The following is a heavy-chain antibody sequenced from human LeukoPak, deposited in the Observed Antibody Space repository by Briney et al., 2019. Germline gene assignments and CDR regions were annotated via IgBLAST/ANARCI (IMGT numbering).Heavy chain of an antibody. D-gene: IGHD5-24*01. V-gene: IGHV3-21*04. CDR3: AKIPQLRGRATP. J-gene: IGHJ5*02. CDR1: GFSFSSYS. Sequence: GGSLRLSCAASGFSFSSYSMNWVREAPGKGLQWVSSISSGSSFMNYADSVTCRFIISRDNARNSVYLKMTSLRVEDTACYYCAKIPQLRGRATPCGQGTLVTVSS. CDR2: ISSGSSFM.